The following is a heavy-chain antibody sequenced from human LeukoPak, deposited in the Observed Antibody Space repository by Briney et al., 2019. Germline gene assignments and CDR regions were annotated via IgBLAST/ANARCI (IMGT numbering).Heavy chain of an antibody. D-gene: IGHD5-18*01. V-gene: IGHV3-23*01. CDR3: AKGALGYSYGYFPFDY. CDR1: GFTFRSYA. J-gene: IGHJ4*02. CDR2: ISGSGGST. Sequence: GGSLRLSCAASGFTFRSYAMSWVRQAPGKGLEWVSAISGSGGSTYYADSVKGRFTISRDNSKNTLYLQMNSLRAEDTAVYYCAKGALGYSYGYFPFDYWGQGTLVTVSS.